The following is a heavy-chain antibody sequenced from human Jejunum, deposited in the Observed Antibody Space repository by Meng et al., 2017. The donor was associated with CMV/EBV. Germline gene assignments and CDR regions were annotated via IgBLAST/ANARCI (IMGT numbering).Heavy chain of an antibody. V-gene: IGHV7-4-1*02. CDR1: GYIFTDFA. CDR2: INTDTGKP. J-gene: IGHJ4*02. Sequence: SCKPSGYIFTDFAMNWLRQAPGQGLEWVGWINTDTGKPTYAPSFTGRFVFSLDTSVGTAYLHISDLKADDTAVYYCARDIGLRGFDYWGQGTLVTVSS. D-gene: IGHD2-15*01. CDR3: ARDIGLRGFDY.